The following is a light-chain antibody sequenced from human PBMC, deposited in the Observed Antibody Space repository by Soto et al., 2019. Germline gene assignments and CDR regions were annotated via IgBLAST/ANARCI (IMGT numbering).Light chain of an antibody. CDR2: ANS. J-gene: IGLJ1*01. V-gene: IGLV1-40*01. CDR1: SSNIGAGFD. Sequence: QSVLTQPPSVSGAPGQRVTISCTGGSSNIGAGFDVHWYQQFPGAAPKLLIYANSKRPSGVPDRFSGSKSGTSASLAITGLQAEDEADYYCQSYDSSLSASVFGTGTKVPVL. CDR3: QSYDSSLSASV.